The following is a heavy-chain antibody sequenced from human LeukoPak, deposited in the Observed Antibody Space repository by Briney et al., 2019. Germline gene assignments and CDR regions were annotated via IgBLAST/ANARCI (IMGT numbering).Heavy chain of an antibody. CDR3: ARQKAYSSYDILTGYYDLRSYEFDY. V-gene: IGHV3-7*01. CDR1: GFTFSSYW. CDR2: IKQDGSEK. D-gene: IGHD3-9*01. Sequence: GGSLRLSCAASGFTFSSYWMSWVRQAPGKGLEWVANIKQDGSEKYYVDSVKGRFTISRDNAKNSLYLQMNSLRAEDTAVYYCARQKAYSSYDILTGYYDLRSYEFDYWGQGTLVTVSS. J-gene: IGHJ4*02.